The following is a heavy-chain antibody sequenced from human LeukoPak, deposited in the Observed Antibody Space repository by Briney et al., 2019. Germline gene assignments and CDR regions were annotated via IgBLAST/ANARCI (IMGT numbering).Heavy chain of an antibody. D-gene: IGHD3-22*01. CDR1: GGSISSSSYY. Sequence: SETLSLTCTVSGGSISSSSYYWGWIRQPPGKGLEWIGSIYYSGSTYCNPSLKSRVTISVDTSKNQFSLKLSSVTAADTAVYYCAREAVLVVVITDDHDAFDIWGQGTMVTVSS. J-gene: IGHJ3*02. CDR3: AREAVLVVVITDDHDAFDI. CDR2: IYYSGST. V-gene: IGHV4-39*07.